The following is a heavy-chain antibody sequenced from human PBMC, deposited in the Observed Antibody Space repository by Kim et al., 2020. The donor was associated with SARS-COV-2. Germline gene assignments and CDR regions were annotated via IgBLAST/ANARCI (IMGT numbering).Heavy chain of an antibody. CDR3: ARDDSSGWYLLGGPGDY. Sequence: ASVKVSCKASGYTFTSYAMHWVRQAPGQRLEWMGWINAGNGNTKYSQKFQGRVTITRDTSASTAYMELSSLRSEDTAVYYCARDDSSGWYLLGGPGDYWGQGPLVTVSS. CDR2: INAGNGNT. J-gene: IGHJ4*02. V-gene: IGHV1-3*01. CDR1: GYTFTSYA. D-gene: IGHD6-19*01.